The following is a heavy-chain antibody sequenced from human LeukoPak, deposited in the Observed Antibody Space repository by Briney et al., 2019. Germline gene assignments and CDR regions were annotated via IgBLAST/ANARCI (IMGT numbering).Heavy chain of an antibody. Sequence: GGSLRLSCAASGFTFSSYAMSWVRQAPGKGLEWVSAISGSGGSTYYADSVKGRFTISRDNAKNSLYLQLNSLRVEGTAVYYCKSGGAAPGSFDYWGQGTLVTVSP. CDR1: GFTFSSYA. J-gene: IGHJ4*02. V-gene: IGHV3-23*01. CDR2: ISGSGGST. CDR3: KSGGAAPGSFDY. D-gene: IGHD1-1*01.